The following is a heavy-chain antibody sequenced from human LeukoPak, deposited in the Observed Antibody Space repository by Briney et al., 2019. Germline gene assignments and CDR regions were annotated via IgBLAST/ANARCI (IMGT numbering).Heavy chain of an antibody. V-gene: IGHV3-30*03. J-gene: IGHJ4*02. CDR3: ARDPGSDGYYFDY. CDR2: ISYDGSNK. D-gene: IGHD4-17*01. CDR1: GFTFSSYG. Sequence: GGSLRLSCAASGFTFSSYGMHWVRQAPGKGLEWVAVISYDGSNKYYADSVKGRFTISRDNSKNTLYLQMNSLRAEDTAVYYCARDPGSDGYYFDYWGQGTLVTVSS.